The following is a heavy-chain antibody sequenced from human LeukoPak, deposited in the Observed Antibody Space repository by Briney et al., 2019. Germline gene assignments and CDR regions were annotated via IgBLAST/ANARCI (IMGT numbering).Heavy chain of an antibody. Sequence: PGGSLRPSCAASGFTFSSYWMHWVRQAPGKGLVWVSLINTDGSSTSNADSVKGRFTISRDNAKNTLYLQMNSLRAEDTAVYYCARDTYDSSGYYYGPFDYWGQGTLVTVSS. CDR1: GFTFSSYW. D-gene: IGHD3-22*01. CDR2: INTDGSST. J-gene: IGHJ4*02. CDR3: ARDTYDSSGYYYGPFDY. V-gene: IGHV3-74*01.